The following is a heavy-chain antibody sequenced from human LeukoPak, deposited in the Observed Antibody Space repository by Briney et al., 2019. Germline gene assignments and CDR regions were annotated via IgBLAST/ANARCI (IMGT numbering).Heavy chain of an antibody. D-gene: IGHD2/OR15-2a*01. V-gene: IGHV1-18*01. Sequence: GASAKVSCKASGYTFTSYGISWVRQAPGQGLEWMGWISGYNGNTIYAQKLQGRVSMTTDTSTSTAYMDLTSLRSDDTAVYYCARDYCNNPTCHTREFDYWGQGTLVTVSS. CDR1: GYTFTSYG. J-gene: IGHJ4*02. CDR2: ISGYNGNT. CDR3: ARDYCNNPTCHTREFDY.